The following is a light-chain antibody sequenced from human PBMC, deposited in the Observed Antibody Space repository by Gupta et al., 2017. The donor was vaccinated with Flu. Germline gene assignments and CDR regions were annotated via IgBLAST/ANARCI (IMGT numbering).Light chain of an antibody. V-gene: IGLV2-14*04. CDR2: DVR. CDR1: SSDVGDSDS. CDR3: TSYTRVIPWV. Sequence: TSSDVGDSDSVAWYQQKPDKAPRLIIFDVRRRPSGVSDRFSGSKSGNTASLTISGLQTEDEGDYYCTSYTRVIPWVFGGGTKLTVL. J-gene: IGLJ3*02.